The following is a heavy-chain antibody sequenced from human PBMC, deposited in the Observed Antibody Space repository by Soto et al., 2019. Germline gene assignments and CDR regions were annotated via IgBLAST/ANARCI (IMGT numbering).Heavy chain of an antibody. CDR1: GYSFTDYH. CDR2: INPSSGGT. V-gene: IGHV1-2*05. CDR3: ARDFRTYRHRVDA. Sequence: ASVKVSCKASGYSFTDYHIHWVRQAPGQGLEWLGRINPSSGGTEFAEKFQGRVTVTRDTSIRTVFLELNSLTSDDTGVYFCARDFRTYRHRVDALGQG. D-gene: IGHD3-16*02. J-gene: IGHJ5*01.